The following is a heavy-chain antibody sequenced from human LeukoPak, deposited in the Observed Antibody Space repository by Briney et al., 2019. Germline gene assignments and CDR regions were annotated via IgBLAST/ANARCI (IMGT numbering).Heavy chain of an antibody. J-gene: IGHJ5*02. CDR1: GGSISSGGYY. D-gene: IGHD5-18*01. V-gene: IGHV4-31*03. CDR2: IYYSGST. Sequence: SETLSLTCTVSGGSISSGGYYWSWIRQHPGKGLEWIGYIYYSGSTYYNPSLKSRVTISVDTSKNQFSLKLSSVTAADTAVYYCARDTAMVTDNWFDPWGQGTLVTVSP. CDR3: ARDTAMVTDNWFDP.